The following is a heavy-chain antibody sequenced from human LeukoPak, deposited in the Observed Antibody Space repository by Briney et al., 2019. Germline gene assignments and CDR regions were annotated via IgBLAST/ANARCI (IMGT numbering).Heavy chain of an antibody. V-gene: IGHV1-2*02. J-gene: IGHJ5*02. Sequence: ASVKVSCKASGYTFTGYYMHWVRQAPGQGLEWMGWINPNSGGTNYAQKFQGRVTMTRDTSINTAYMELSRLRSDDTAVYYCARCSGGSCYGGVNWFDPWGQGTLVTVSS. D-gene: IGHD2-15*01. CDR3: ARCSGGSCYGGVNWFDP. CDR1: GYTFTGYY. CDR2: INPNSGGT.